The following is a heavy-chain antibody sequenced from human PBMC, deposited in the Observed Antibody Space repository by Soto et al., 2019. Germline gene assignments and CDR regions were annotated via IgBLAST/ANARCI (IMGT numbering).Heavy chain of an antibody. Sequence: GGSLRLSCAASGFTFDDYAMHWVRQAPGKGLEWVSGISWNSGSIGYADSVKGRFTISRDNAKKSLYLQMNSLRAEDTALYYCAKDMGGSGSPDYYYYGMDVWGQGTTVTVSS. CDR1: GFTFDDYA. V-gene: IGHV3-9*01. CDR3: AKDMGGSGSPDYYYYGMDV. CDR2: ISWNSGSI. J-gene: IGHJ6*02. D-gene: IGHD3-10*01.